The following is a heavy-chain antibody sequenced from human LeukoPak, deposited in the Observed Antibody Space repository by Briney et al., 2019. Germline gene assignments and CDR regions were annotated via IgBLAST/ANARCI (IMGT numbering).Heavy chain of an antibody. CDR2: INPNSGGT. Sequence: GASVKVSCKASGYTFTGYYMHWVRQAPGQGLEWMGWINPNSGGTNYAQKFQGRVTMTRDTSISTAYMELSRLRSGDTAVYYCARGRNYYDSSGYYFNNKGYYFDYWGQGILVTVST. CDR1: GYTFTGYY. V-gene: IGHV1-2*02. D-gene: IGHD3-22*01. CDR3: ARGRNYYDSSGYYFNNKGYYFDY. J-gene: IGHJ4*02.